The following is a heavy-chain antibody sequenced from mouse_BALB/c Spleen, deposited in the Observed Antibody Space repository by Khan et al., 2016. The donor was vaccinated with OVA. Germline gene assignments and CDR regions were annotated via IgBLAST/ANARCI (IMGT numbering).Heavy chain of an antibody. J-gene: IGHJ4*01. V-gene: IGHV1-4*01. CDR1: GYTFTSNT. Sequence: VQLQESGAELARPGASVRMSCKASGYTFTSNTMHWVKQRPGQGLEWIGYINPRRGYTNYNQNFKDKATLTADKSSSTAYMQLSSLTSEDSAVYYCARRTTGYTMDYWGQGTSVTVSS. D-gene: IGHD2-14*01. CDR3: ARRTTGYTMDY. CDR2: INPRRGYT.